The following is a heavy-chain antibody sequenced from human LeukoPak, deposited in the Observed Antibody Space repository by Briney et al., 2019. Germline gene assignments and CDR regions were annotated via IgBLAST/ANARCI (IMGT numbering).Heavy chain of an antibody. V-gene: IGHV3-23*01. CDR3: ARPDCSGGSCYSLYGMDV. CDR2: ISGSGGST. J-gene: IGHJ6*02. D-gene: IGHD2-15*01. CDR1: GFTFSSYA. Sequence: GGSLRLSCAASGFTFSSYAMSWVRQAPGKGLEWVSAISGSGGSTYYADSVKGRFTISRDNSKNTLYLQMNSLRAEDTAVYYCARPDCSGGSCYSLYGMDVWGQGTTVTVSS.